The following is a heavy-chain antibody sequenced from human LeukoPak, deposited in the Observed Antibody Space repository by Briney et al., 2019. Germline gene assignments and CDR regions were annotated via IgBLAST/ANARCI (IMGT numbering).Heavy chain of an antibody. CDR1: GFTVSSNY. Sequence: GGSLRLSCAASGFTVSSNYMSWVRQAPGKGLEWVSVIYSGGSTYYADSVKGRFTISRDNSKNTLYLQMNSLRAEDTAVYYCAKDVRSVGARGNYFDYWGQGTLVTVSS. J-gene: IGHJ4*02. CDR2: IYSGGST. D-gene: IGHD1-26*01. V-gene: IGHV3-66*01. CDR3: AKDVRSVGARGNYFDY.